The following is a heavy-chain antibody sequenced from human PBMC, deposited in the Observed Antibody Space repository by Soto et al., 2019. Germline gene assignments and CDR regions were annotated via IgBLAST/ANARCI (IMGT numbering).Heavy chain of an antibody. D-gene: IGHD5-12*01. CDR3: ARVLIGYSGYDYWFDP. CDR2: IIPILGIA. Sequence: QVQLVQSGAEVKKPGSSVKVSCKASGGTFSSYTISWVRQAPGQGLEWMGRIIPILGIANYAQKFQGRVTITEDKSTSTAYMELSSLRSEDTAVYYCARVLIGYSGYDYWFDPWGQGTLVTVSS. J-gene: IGHJ5*02. CDR1: GGTFSSYT. V-gene: IGHV1-69*02.